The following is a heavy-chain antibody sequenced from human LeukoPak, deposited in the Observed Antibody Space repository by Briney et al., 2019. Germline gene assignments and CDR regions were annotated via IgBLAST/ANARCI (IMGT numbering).Heavy chain of an antibody. CDR2: INPSGGST. Sequence: ASVKVSCKASGGTFSSYAISWVRQAPGQGLEWMGIINPSGGSTSYAQKFQGRVTMTRDMSTSTVYMELSSLRSEDTAVYYCARELSGSSWGHFDYWGQGTLVTVSS. V-gene: IGHV1-46*01. CDR3: ARELSGSSWGHFDY. J-gene: IGHJ4*02. CDR1: GGTFSSYA. D-gene: IGHD6-13*01.